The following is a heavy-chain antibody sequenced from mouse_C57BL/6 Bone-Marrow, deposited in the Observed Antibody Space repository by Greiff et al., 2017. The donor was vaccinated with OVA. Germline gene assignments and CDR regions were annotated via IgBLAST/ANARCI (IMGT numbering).Heavy chain of an antibody. CDR3: ARSGYYYGSSYAWFAY. Sequence: VQLQQSGPELVKPGASVKIPCKASGYTFTDYNMDWVKQSHGKSLEWIGDINPNNGGTIYNQKFKGKATLTVDKSSSTAYMELRSLTSEDTAVYYCARSGYYYGSSYAWFAYWGQGTLVTVSA. D-gene: IGHD1-1*01. J-gene: IGHJ3*01. CDR1: GYTFTDYN. V-gene: IGHV1-18*01. CDR2: INPNNGGT.